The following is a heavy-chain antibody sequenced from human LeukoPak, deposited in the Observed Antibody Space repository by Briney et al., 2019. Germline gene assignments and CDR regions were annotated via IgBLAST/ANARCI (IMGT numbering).Heavy chain of an antibody. CDR2: ISGSGGST. J-gene: IGHJ4*02. D-gene: IGHD6-6*01. CDR1: GFTFSSYS. V-gene: IGHV3-23*01. CDR3: AKARYSSSSGIDY. Sequence: GRSLRLSCAAAGFTFSSYSKSWVRQAPGKGLEWVSAISGSGGSTYDADSVKGRFSNCRDKAKNTLYLQMNSMRAEDPAVYYCAKARYSSSSGIDYWGQGTLVTVSS.